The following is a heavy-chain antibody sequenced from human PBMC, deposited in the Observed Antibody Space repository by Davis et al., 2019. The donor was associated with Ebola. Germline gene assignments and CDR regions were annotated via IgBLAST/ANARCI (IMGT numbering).Heavy chain of an antibody. CDR3: AGTTSFYHYATDV. Sequence: GESLKISCAASGFTFSNYPMTWVRQAPGKGLEWVSTVTGTAGATFYADSVKGRFTISRDNSKNTLYLQMNSLRGEDTAVYYCAGTTSFYHYATDVWGQGTTATVSS. J-gene: IGHJ6*02. CDR1: GFTFSNYP. V-gene: IGHV3-23*01. D-gene: IGHD1-1*01. CDR2: VTGTAGAT.